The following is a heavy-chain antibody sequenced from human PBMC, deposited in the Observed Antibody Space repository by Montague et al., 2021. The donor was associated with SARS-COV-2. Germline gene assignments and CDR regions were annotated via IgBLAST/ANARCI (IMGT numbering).Heavy chain of an antibody. V-gene: IGHV4-59*11. Sequence: SETLSLTCTVSGGSMSDHYWAWIRQPPGQGLEWLAYIYYSGGINSNASLKSRVSMSVDTSKNQFSLKLTSVTAADTAVYYCARAVSVRRAVNWFDLWGQGTLVTVSS. CDR2: IYYSGGI. CDR3: ARAVSVRRAVNWFDL. J-gene: IGHJ5*02. CDR1: GGSMSDHY. D-gene: IGHD3-10*01.